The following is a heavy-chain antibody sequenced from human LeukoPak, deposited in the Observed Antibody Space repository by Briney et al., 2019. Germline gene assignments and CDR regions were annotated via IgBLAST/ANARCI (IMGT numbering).Heavy chain of an antibody. CDR1: GFTFSSYA. J-gene: IGHJ3*02. Sequence: GGSLRLSCAASGFTFSSYAMHWVRQVPGKGLEWVAVISYDGSNKYYADSVKGRFTISRDNSKNTLYLQMNSLRAEDTAVYYCARAPGSVDAFDIWGQGTMVTVSS. D-gene: IGHD1-26*01. CDR3: ARAPGSVDAFDI. CDR2: ISYDGSNK. V-gene: IGHV3-30-3*01.